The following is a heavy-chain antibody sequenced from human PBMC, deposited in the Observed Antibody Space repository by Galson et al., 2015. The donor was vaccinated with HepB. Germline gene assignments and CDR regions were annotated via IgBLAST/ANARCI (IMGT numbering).Heavy chain of an antibody. V-gene: IGHV1-46*01. CDR3: AREMGTAYCLGY. CDR1: GYTFTNYY. Sequence: SVKVSCKASGYTFTNYYVHWVRQAPGQGLEWMGIINPSAGSTSYAQKFQGRVTMTRDTSTSTVYMELSSLRSEDTAVYYCAREMGTAYCLGYWGQGTLVTVSS. J-gene: IGHJ4*02. CDR2: INPSAGST. D-gene: IGHD5-18*01.